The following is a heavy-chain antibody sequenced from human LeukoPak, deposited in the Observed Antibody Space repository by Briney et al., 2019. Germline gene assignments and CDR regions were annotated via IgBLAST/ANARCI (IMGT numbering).Heavy chain of an antibody. Sequence: NPGGSLRLSCAAPGFTFSSYSMTWVRQAPGKGLEWVSSISSSSSYIYYADSVKGRFTISRDNAKNSLYLQMNSLRAEDTAVYYCARAIGVVILSAFDIWGQGTMVTVSS. CDR1: GFTFSSYS. J-gene: IGHJ3*02. V-gene: IGHV3-21*01. CDR3: ARAIGVVILSAFDI. D-gene: IGHD3-3*01. CDR2: ISSSSSYI.